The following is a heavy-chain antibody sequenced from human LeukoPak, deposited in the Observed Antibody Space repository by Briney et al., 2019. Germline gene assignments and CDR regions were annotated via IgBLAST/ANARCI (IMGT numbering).Heavy chain of an antibody. CDR1: GGSMRSYY. CDR3: ARRWGYCSGGSCYIDY. V-gene: IGHV4-59*08. Sequence: SSETLSLTCTVSGGSMRSYYWSWIRQPPGKGLELIGYVYYSGTANYNPSLESRVTISVDTSKNQFSLKLSSVTAADTAVYYCARRWGYCSGGSCYIDYWGQGTLVTVSS. D-gene: IGHD2-15*01. J-gene: IGHJ4*02. CDR2: VYYSGTA.